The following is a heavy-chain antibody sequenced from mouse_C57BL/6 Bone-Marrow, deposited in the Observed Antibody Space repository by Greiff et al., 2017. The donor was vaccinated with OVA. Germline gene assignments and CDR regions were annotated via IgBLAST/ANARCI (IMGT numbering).Heavy chain of an antibody. CDR2: IDPWDGYT. CDR1: GYTFTSYW. J-gene: IGHJ4*01. CDR3: ARRSTWLRRRSFALDY. D-gene: IGHD2-2*01. V-gene: IGHV1-50*01. Sequence: VQLQQPGAELVKPGASVKLSCKASGYTFTSYWMQWVKQRPGQGLEWIGEIDPWDGYTNYTQKFKGKATLTVDTSSTTAYMQLSSLTSEDSAVYYSARRSTWLRRRSFALDYWGQGTSVTVSS.